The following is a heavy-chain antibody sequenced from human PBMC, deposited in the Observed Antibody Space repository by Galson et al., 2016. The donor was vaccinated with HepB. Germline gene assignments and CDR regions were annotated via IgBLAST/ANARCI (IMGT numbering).Heavy chain of an antibody. Sequence: PALVKPTQTLTLTCTFSGFSLSTKPMCVSWVRQPPGKALEWLALIDWDDDKYYRTSLKTRLTISRDTSKNQVVLTMTNMGPVDTATYYCARTKKIEYNRSRRAVWFDAWGQGILVTVSS. CDR2: IDWDDDK. CDR3: ARTKKIEYNRSRRAVWFDA. D-gene: IGHD6-6*01. J-gene: IGHJ5*02. CDR1: GFSLSTKPMC. V-gene: IGHV2-70*20.